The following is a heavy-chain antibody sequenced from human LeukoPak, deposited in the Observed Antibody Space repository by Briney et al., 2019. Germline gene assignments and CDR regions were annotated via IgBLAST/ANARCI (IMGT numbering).Heavy chain of an antibody. CDR2: INHSGST. CDR3: ATYSSSPTWGWFDP. J-gene: IGHJ5*02. V-gene: IGHV4-34*01. D-gene: IGHD6-13*01. Sequence: PSETLSLTCAVYGGSFSGYYWSWIRQPPGKGLEWIGEINHSGSTNYNPSLKSRVTISVDTSKNQFSLKLSSVTAADTAVYYCATYSSSPTWGWFDPWGQGTLVTVSS. CDR1: GGSFSGYY.